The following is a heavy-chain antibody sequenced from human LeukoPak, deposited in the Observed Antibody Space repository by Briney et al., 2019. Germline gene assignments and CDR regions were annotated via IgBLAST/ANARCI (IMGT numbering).Heavy chain of an antibody. V-gene: IGHV3-53*01. Sequence: GGSLRLSCAASGFTSSINYMSWVRQAPGKGLEWVSVIYSGGSTYYADSVKGRFTISRDNSKNTLYLQMNSLRAEDTAVYYCASSYTAPFDYWGQGTLVTVSS. J-gene: IGHJ4*02. D-gene: IGHD5-18*01. CDR3: ASSYTAPFDY. CDR2: IYSGGST. CDR1: GFTSSINY.